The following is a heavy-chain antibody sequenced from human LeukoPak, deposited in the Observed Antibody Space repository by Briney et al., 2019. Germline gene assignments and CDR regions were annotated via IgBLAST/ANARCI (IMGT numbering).Heavy chain of an antibody. CDR1: GGSISSSSYY. Sequence: SETLSLTCTVSGGSISSSSYYWGWIRQPPGKGLEWIGSIYYSGSTYYNPSLKSRVTISVDTSKNQFSLKLSSVTAADTAVYYCAREDIHSSWDGESQHWGQGTLVTVSS. J-gene: IGHJ1*01. D-gene: IGHD6-13*01. V-gene: IGHV4-39*07. CDR2: IYYSGST. CDR3: AREDIHSSWDGESQH.